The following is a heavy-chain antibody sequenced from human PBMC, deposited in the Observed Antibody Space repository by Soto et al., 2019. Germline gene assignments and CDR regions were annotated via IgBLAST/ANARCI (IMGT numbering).Heavy chain of an antibody. D-gene: IGHD2-2*01. CDR3: ARHDIVELPADMRSWVGWFDP. CDR2: IYYSGST. Sequence: QLQLQESGPGLVKPSETLSLTCTGSGGSISSRSYYWGWIRQPPGKGLEWIGSIYYSGSTYYNPSLKSRFTISVDTSKSQFPLRLSSVAAGATAVYYCARHDIVELPADMRSWVGWFDPWGQGTLVTVSS. CDR1: GGSISSRSYY. J-gene: IGHJ5*02. V-gene: IGHV4-39*01.